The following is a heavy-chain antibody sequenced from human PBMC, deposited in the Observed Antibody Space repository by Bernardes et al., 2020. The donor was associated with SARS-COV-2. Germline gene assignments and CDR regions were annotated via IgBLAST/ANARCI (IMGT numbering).Heavy chain of an antibody. Sequence: ASVKVSGKVSGYTLTELSMHWVRQAPGKGLEWMGGFDPEDGETIYAQKFQGRVTMTEDTSTDTAYMELSSLRSEDTAVYYCATTSPIMVRGVITPSWFDPWGQGTLVTVSS. D-gene: IGHD3-10*01. J-gene: IGHJ5*02. CDR2: FDPEDGET. CDR3: ATTSPIMVRGVITPSWFDP. CDR1: GYTLTELS. V-gene: IGHV1-24*01.